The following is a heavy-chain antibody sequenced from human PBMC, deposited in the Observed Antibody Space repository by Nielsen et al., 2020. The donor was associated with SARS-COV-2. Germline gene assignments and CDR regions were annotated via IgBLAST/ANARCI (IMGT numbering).Heavy chain of an antibody. CDR2: ITPFNGNT. V-gene: IGHV1-45*02. D-gene: IGHD5-18*01. CDR1: GYTFTYRY. Sequence: SVKVSCKASGYTFTYRYLHWVRQAPGQALEWMGWITPFNGNTNYAQKFQERVTITRDMSTSTAYMELSSLRSEDTAIYYCAADDVQRCSWGQGTLVTVSS. J-gene: IGHJ1*01. CDR3: AADDVQRCS.